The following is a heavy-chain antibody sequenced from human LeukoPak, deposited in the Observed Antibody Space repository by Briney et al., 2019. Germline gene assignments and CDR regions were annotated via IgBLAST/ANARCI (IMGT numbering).Heavy chain of an antibody. V-gene: IGHV3-7*01. CDR3: ARVNVHGDFDI. CDR1: GFTFSSYE. D-gene: IGHD4-17*01. Sequence: HPGGSLRLSCAASGFTFSSYEMTWVRQAPGRGLEWMANIKEDGSEKYYEDSVKGRFTISRDNAKNSVSLQMTSLRAEDTALYYCARVNVHGDFDIWGQGTMVTVSS. CDR2: IKEDGSEK. J-gene: IGHJ3*02.